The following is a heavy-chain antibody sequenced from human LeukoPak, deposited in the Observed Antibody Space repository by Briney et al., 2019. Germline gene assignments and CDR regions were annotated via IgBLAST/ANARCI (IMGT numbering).Heavy chain of an antibody. V-gene: IGHV3-7*04. Sequence: GGSLRVSCVASGFPFSSYWMTWVRQAPGKGLEWVANIKQDGSKKSYVDSVKGRFTISRDNAKNSLYLQRNSLRAEDTAIYYCTRVGYIDEGIDYWGQGTLVTVSS. J-gene: IGHJ4*02. D-gene: IGHD5-24*01. CDR3: TRVGYIDEGIDY. CDR1: GFPFSSYW. CDR2: IKQDGSKK.